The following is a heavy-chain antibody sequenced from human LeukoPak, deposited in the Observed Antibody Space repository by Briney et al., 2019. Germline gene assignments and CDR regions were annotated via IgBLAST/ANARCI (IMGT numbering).Heavy chain of an antibody. D-gene: IGHD3-22*01. CDR3: ARASDSSGYHAPQHYFDY. Sequence: VASVKVSCKASGYTFTSYCMHWVRQAPGQGLEWMGIINPSGGSTSYAQKFQGRVTMTRDTSTSTVYMELSSLRSEDTAVYYCARASDSSGYHAPQHYFDYWGQGTLVTVSS. CDR2: INPSGGST. V-gene: IGHV1-46*03. CDR1: GYTFTSYC. J-gene: IGHJ4*02.